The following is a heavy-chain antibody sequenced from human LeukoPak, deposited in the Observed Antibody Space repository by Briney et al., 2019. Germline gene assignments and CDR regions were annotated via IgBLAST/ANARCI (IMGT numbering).Heavy chain of an antibody. D-gene: IGHD2-2*02. V-gene: IGHV3-23*01. CDR3: AKPSRYCSSTSCYTLYYYYGMDV. Sequence: GGSLRLSCVASGFTLSSYAMSWVRQAPGKGLEWVSFSSDRGDTTEYADSVKGRFTISRDNSKNTLYLQMNGLRAEDTAVYYCAKPSRYCSSTSCYTLYYYYGMDVWGQGTTVTVSS. J-gene: IGHJ6*02. CDR1: GFTLSSYA. CDR2: SSDRGDTT.